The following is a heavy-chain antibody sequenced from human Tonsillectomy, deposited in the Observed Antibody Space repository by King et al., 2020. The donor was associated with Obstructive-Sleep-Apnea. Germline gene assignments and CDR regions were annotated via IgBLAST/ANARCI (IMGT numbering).Heavy chain of an antibody. V-gene: IGHV4-34*01. J-gene: IGHJ5*02. CDR3: ASLSGVAAKGNWFDP. D-gene: IGHD2-15*01. Sequence: VQLQQWGAGLLKPSETLSLTCAVYGGSFSGYYWSWIRQPPGKGREWIGEINHSGSTNYNPSLKSRVTISVDTSKNKFSLKLSSVTAADRPVYYCASLSGVAAKGNWFDPWGQGTLVTVSS. CDR1: GGSFSGYY. CDR2: INHSGST.